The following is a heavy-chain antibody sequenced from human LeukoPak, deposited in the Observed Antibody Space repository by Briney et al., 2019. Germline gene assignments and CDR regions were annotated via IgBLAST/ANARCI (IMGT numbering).Heavy chain of an antibody. CDR2: INTDGSNT. CDR3: ARAEDCSSTSCPRAFDI. Sequence: GGSLRLSCVASGFTFSTYWMHWVRQAPGKGLVWASRINTDGSNTNYADSVKGRFTISRDNAENTLYLQMNSLRAEDTAVYYCARAEDCSSTSCPRAFDIWGQGTMVTVSS. D-gene: IGHD2-2*01. CDR1: GFTFSTYW. V-gene: IGHV3-74*01. J-gene: IGHJ3*02.